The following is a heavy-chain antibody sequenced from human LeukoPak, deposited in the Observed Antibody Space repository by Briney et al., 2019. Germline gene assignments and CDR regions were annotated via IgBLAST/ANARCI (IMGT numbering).Heavy chain of an antibody. J-gene: IGHJ4*02. CDR1: GFTFSSRDW. D-gene: IGHD5-24*01. CDR2: IKQDGSEK. Sequence: GGSLRLSCVASGFTFSSRDWMTWVRQAPGKGLEWVANIKQDGSEKNYVDSVKGRFTISRDNAKNSVDLQMNSLRVEDTAVYYCAKALEMATISSDHWGQGTLVTVSS. CDR3: AKALEMATISSDH. V-gene: IGHV3-7*01.